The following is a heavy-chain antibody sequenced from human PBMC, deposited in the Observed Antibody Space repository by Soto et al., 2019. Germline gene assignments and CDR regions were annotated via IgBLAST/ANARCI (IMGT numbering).Heavy chain of an antibody. D-gene: IGHD1-26*01. CDR3: VKDGAGACTVVFNYYGMDV. V-gene: IGHV3-64D*06. J-gene: IGHJ6*02. Sequence: LRLSCAASGFTFSSYAMHWVRQAPGKGLEYVSAISSNGGSTYYADSVKGRFTISRDNSKNTLYLQMSSLRAEDTAVYYCVKDGAGACTVVFNYYGMDVWGQGTTVTVSS. CDR1: GFTFSSYA. CDR2: ISSNGGST.